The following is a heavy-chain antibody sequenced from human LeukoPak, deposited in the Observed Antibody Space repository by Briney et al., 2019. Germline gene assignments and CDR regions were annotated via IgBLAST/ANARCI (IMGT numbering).Heavy chain of an antibody. CDR2: ISSSSSYI. CDR3: ARAVPSYYGMDV. CDR1: GFTFSNYS. J-gene: IGHJ6*02. D-gene: IGHD2-2*01. Sequence: PGGSLRLSCAASGFTFSNYSMNGVRQAPGKGLEWVSSISSSSSYIYYADSVKGRFTISRDNAKNSLYLQMNSLRAEDTAVYYCARAVPSYYGMDVWGQGTTVTVSS. V-gene: IGHV3-21*01.